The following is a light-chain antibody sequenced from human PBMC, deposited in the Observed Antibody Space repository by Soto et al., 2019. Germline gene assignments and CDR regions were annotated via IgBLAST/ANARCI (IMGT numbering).Light chain of an antibody. CDR1: QSVGTN. J-gene: IGKJ5*01. Sequence: DIVMKQSPGTLSVSPGERATLSCRASQSVGTNLAWYQQRPGQAPRLLVYGASTRASGIPPRFSGSGSGTDFTLTISSLQSEDFAVYCCQQLNYWPRITFGQGTRLEIK. CDR2: GAS. CDR3: QQLNYWPRIT. V-gene: IGKV3-15*01.